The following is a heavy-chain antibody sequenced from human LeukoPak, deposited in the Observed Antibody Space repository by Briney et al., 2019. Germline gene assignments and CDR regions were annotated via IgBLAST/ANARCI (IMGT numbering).Heavy chain of an antibody. D-gene: IGHD6-6*01. CDR1: GFTFSSNY. CDR2: IYSGGST. CDR3: AREDATYSIAEY. Sequence: GGPLRLSCAASGFTFSSNYMSWVRQAPGKGLEWVSVIYSGGSTYYADSVKGRFTISRDNSKNTLYLQMNSLRADDAAVYFCAREDATYSIAEYWGQGTVVTVSS. V-gene: IGHV3-53*01. J-gene: IGHJ4*02.